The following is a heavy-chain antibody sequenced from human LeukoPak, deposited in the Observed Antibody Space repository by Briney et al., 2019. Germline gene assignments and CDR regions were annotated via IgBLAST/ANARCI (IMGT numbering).Heavy chain of an antibody. Sequence: GGSLRLSCAASGFTFNSYAMSWVRQAPGKGLEWVPAVSHSGGSTYYADSVKGRLTISRDNAKNSVYLQIHNLRAEDTAVYYCARDLGWLQSDYWGQGTLVTVSS. V-gene: IGHV3-23*01. CDR3: ARDLGWLQSDY. D-gene: IGHD5-24*01. CDR1: GFTFNSYA. J-gene: IGHJ4*02. CDR2: VSHSGGST.